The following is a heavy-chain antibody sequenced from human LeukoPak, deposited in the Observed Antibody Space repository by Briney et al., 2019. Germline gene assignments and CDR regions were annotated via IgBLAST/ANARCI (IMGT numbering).Heavy chain of an antibody. CDR3: ARDSVGVPAAIHWFDP. CDR2: IYHSGST. D-gene: IGHD2-2*01. J-gene: IGHJ5*02. V-gene: IGHV4-38-2*02. Sequence: PSETLSLTCAVSGYSISSGYYWGWIRQPPGKGLEWIGSIYHSGSTYYNPSLKSRVTISVDTSKNQFSLKLSSVTAADTAVYYCARDSVGVPAAIHWFDPWGQGTLVTVSS. CDR1: GYSISSGYY.